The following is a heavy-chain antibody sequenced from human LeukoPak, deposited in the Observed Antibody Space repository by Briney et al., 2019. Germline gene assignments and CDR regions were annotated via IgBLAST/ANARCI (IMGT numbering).Heavy chain of an antibody. D-gene: IGHD5-12*01. J-gene: IGHJ5*02. CDR2: IYYSGST. Sequence: SETLSLTCTVSGGSISSYYWSWIRQPPGKGLEWIGYIYYSGSTNYNPSLKSRVTISVDTSKNQFSLKLSSVTAADTAVYYCASHLYDPSFDPWGQGTLVTVSS. V-gene: IGHV4-59*08. CDR1: GGSISSYY. CDR3: ASHLYDPSFDP.